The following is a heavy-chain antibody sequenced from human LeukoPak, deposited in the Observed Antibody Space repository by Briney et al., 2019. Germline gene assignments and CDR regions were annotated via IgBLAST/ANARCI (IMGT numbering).Heavy chain of an antibody. D-gene: IGHD2-15*01. CDR3: AKTQGYYDA. CDR1: GFTFSNYA. CDR2: IYGSDDKT. V-gene: IGHV3-23*01. Sequence: GGSLRLSCIASGFTFSNYAMSWVRQAPGKGLELVSGIYGSDDKTVYGDAVKGRFTISRDNSKNTLYLQMNSLRADDTAVYYCAKTQGYYDAWGQGALVTVSS. J-gene: IGHJ5*02.